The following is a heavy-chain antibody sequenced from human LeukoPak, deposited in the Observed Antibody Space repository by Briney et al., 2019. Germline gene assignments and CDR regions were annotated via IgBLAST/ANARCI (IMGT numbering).Heavy chain of an antibody. V-gene: IGHV3-11*04. CDR3: ARDQVGATRGAFDI. CDR2: ISSSGSSL. Sequence: GGSLRLSCAASGFNFSDYYMSWIRQSPGKGLEWISYISSSGSSLYYVDSVRGRFTISRDNAKNSLYLQMNSLRAEDTAVYYCARDQVGATRGAFDIWGQGTMVTVSS. D-gene: IGHD1-26*01. J-gene: IGHJ3*02. CDR1: GFNFSDYY.